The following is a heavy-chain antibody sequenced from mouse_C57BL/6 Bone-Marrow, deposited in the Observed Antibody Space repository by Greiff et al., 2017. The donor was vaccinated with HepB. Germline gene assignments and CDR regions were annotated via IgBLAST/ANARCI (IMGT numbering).Heavy chain of an antibody. D-gene: IGHD2-5*01. CDR3: ARSWSNRYYAMDY. J-gene: IGHJ4*01. CDR2: IWTGGGR. CDR1: GFSLTSYA. Sequence: VQRVESGPGLVAPSQSLSITCTVSGFSLTSYAISWVRQPPGKGLEWLGVIWTGGGRNYNSALKSRLSISKDNSKSQVFLKMNSLQTDDTARYYGARSWSNRYYAMDYWGQGTSVTVSS. V-gene: IGHV2-9-1*01.